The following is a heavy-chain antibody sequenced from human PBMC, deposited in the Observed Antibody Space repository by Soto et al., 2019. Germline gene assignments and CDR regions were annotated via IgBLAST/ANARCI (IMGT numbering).Heavy chain of an antibody. V-gene: IGHV1-18*01. J-gene: IGHJ3*02. D-gene: IGHD3-9*01. Sequence: ASVKVSCKASGYTFTSYGISWVRQAPGQGLEWMGWISAYNGNTNYAQKLQGRVTMTTDTSTSTAYMELRSLRSDDTAVYYCANNLDILTGLDAFDIWGQGTMVTVSS. CDR2: ISAYNGNT. CDR1: GYTFTSYG. CDR3: ANNLDILTGLDAFDI.